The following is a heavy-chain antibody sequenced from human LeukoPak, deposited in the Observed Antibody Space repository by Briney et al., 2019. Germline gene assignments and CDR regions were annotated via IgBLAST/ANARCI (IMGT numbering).Heavy chain of an antibody. Sequence: GGSLRLSCAASGFTFSDYYMSWIRQASGKGLEWVGRIRSKANSYATAYAASVKGRFTISRDDSKNTAYLQMNSLKTEDTAVYYCTGAAGTSFVYWGQGTLVTVSS. CDR3: TGAAGTSFVY. CDR2: IRSKANSYAT. CDR1: GFTFSDYY. D-gene: IGHD6-13*01. V-gene: IGHV3-73*01. J-gene: IGHJ4*02.